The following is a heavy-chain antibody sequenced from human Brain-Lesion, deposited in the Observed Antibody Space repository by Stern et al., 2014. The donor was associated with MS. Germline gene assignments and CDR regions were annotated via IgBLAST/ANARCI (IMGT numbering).Heavy chain of an antibody. V-gene: IGHV3-21*01. CDR2: ITRGSDYI. D-gene: IGHD5-18*01. Sequence: VHLVESGAGLVKPGASVRLSCAASGFTFSSYTMNWVRQAPGQGLEWVSSITRGSDYIYYADSVKGRFTISRDNAQNSMHMQMNSLRAEDTALYYCARVETPLADFYYYYGMDVWGQGTTVTVSS. J-gene: IGHJ6*02. CDR3: ARVETPLADFYYYYGMDV. CDR1: GFTFSSYT.